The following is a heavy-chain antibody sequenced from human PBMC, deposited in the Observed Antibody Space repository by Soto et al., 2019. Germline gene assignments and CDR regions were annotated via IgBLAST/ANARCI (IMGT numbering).Heavy chain of an antibody. J-gene: IGHJ6*02. Sequence: PSETLSLTCTVPGGSISSYYWSWIRQPPGKGLEWIGYIYYSGSTNYNPSLKSRVTISVDTSKNQFSLKLSSVTAADAAVYYCAREAQRMRPGGYDFWSGYYYYYGTDVWGQGNTVNVSS. D-gene: IGHD3-3*01. CDR2: IYYSGST. CDR3: AREAQRMRPGGYDFWSGYYYYYGTDV. CDR1: GGSISSYY. V-gene: IGHV4-59*01.